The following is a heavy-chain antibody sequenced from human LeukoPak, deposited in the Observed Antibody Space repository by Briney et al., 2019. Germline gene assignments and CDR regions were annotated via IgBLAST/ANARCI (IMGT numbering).Heavy chain of an antibody. CDR3: ASHLHYGDYYDWYFDL. J-gene: IGHJ2*01. CDR1: AFTFRSYG. CDR2: IRYDGSNK. Sequence: GGSLRLSCATSAFTFRSYGMHWVRQAPDKGLEWVAFIRYDGSNKYYADSVKGRFTISRDNSKNTLYLQMNSLRAEDTAVYYCASHLHYGDYYDWYFDLWGRGTLVTVSS. V-gene: IGHV3-30*02. D-gene: IGHD4-17*01.